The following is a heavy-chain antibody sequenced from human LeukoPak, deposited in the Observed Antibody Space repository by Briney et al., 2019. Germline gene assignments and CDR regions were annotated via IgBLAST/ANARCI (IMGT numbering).Heavy chain of an antibody. CDR2: INTSGGRR. V-gene: IGHV1-46*01. Sequence: AAVKVSCKASGYTFTSEYMHWVGQGPGQGREWMGVINTSGGRRSYAQKFQGRGTITRDTDTRTDYMEMSRLRSEDTAVYYCARDIQLSEEPSIDYWGQGTLVTVSS. J-gene: IGHJ4*02. D-gene: IGHD5-18*01. CDR1: GYTFTSEY. CDR3: ARDIQLSEEPSIDY.